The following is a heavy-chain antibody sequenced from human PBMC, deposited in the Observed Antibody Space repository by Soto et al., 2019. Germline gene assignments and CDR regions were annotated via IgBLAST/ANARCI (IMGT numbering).Heavy chain of an antibody. V-gene: IGHV4-59*08. D-gene: IGHD2-15*01. CDR2: IYYSGST. CDR3: SSHFSDGGNDY. CDR1: GGSISSYY. J-gene: IGHJ4*02. Sequence: PSETLSLTCTVSGGSISSYYWSWIRQPPGKGLEWIGYIYYSGSTNYNPSLKSRVTISVDTSKNQFSLKLSSVTAADTAVYYCSSHFSDGGNDYWGQGTLVTVS.